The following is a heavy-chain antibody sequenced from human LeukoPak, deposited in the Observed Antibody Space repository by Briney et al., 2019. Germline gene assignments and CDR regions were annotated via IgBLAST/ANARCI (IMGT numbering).Heavy chain of an antibody. CDR3: ARVGDGWFGELFLAQDYYYYYMDV. J-gene: IGHJ6*03. D-gene: IGHD3-10*01. V-gene: IGHV4-38-2*02. Sequence: PSETLSLTCTVSGYSISSGYYWGWIRQPPGKGLEWIGSIYHSGSTYYNPSLKSRVTISVDTSKNQFSLKLSSVTAADTAVYYCARVGDGWFGELFLAQDYYYYYMDVWGKGTTVTVSS. CDR2: IYHSGST. CDR1: GYSISSGYY.